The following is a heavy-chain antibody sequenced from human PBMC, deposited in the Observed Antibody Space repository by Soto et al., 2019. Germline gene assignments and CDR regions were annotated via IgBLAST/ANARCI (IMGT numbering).Heavy chain of an antibody. V-gene: IGHV4-59*01. CDR1: GGSISSYY. D-gene: IGHD3-10*01. CDR3: ARGRRGWFDP. CDR2: IYYSGST. J-gene: IGHJ5*02. Sequence: TLSLTCTVSGGSISSYYWSWIRQPPGKGLEWIGYIYYSGSTNYNPSLKSRVTISVDTSKNQFSLKLSSVTAADTAVYYCARGRRGWFDPWGQGTLVTVSS.